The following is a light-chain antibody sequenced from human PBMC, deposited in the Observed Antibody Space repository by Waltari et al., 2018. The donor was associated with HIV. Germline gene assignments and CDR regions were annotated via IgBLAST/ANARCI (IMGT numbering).Light chain of an antibody. CDR1: QGVGSY. V-gene: IGKV1-12*01. Sequence: DIQMTQSPSFVSASVGDRVTITCRASQGVGSYLAWFQQKPGKAPHLLIYGASTLQSGVPSRFSGSGSGTDFTLTISTLQPEDFATYYCQQANSLPYTFGQGTKLDIK. CDR3: QQANSLPYT. CDR2: GAS. J-gene: IGKJ2*01.